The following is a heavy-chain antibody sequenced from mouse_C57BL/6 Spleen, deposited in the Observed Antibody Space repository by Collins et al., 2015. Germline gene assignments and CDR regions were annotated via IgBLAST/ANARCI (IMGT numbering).Heavy chain of an antibody. Sequence: VKQRPIQGLEWIGNIDPSDSETHYNQKFKDKATLTVDKSSSTAYMQLSSLTSEDSAVYFCARDNSGAEYFDYWGQGTTLTVSS. CDR3: ARDNSGAEYFDY. J-gene: IGHJ2*01. V-gene: IGHV1-52*01. CDR2: IDPSDSET. D-gene: IGHD3-2*02.